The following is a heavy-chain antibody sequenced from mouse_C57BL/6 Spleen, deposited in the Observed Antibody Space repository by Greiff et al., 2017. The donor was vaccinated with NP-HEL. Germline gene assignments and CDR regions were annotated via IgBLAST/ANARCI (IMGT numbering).Heavy chain of an antibody. V-gene: IGHV10-1*01. D-gene: IGHD3-3*01. CDR1: GFSFNTYA. CDR2: IRSKSNNYAT. J-gene: IGHJ4*01. CDR3: VRGDGGMDY. Sequence: EVQLVESGGGLVQPKGSLKLSCAAPGFSFNTYAMNWVRQAPGKGLEWVARIRSKSNNYATYYADSVKDRFTISRDDSESMLYLQMNNLKTEDTAMYYCVRGDGGMDYWGQGTSVTVSS.